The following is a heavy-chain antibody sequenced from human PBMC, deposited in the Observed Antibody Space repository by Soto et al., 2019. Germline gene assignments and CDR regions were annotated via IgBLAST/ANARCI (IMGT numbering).Heavy chain of an antibody. J-gene: IGHJ5*02. CDR3: ARGVSTVTNNWFDP. D-gene: IGHD4-17*01. CDR2: IYHSGST. V-gene: IGHV4-30-2*01. Sequence: QLQLQESGSGLVKPSQTLSLTCAVSGGSISSGGYSWSWIRQPPGKGLEWIGYIYHSGSTYYNPSLKSRVTISVERSKNQFSLKLSSVTAADTAVYYCARGVSTVTNNWFDPWGQGTLVTVSS. CDR1: GGSISSGGYS.